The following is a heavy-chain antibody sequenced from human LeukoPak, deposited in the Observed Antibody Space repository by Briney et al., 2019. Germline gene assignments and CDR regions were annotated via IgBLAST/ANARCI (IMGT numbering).Heavy chain of an antibody. CDR1: GYIFSTYW. CDR3: ARERGLLSAKTFDY. Sequence: GGSLRLSCVGSGYIFSTYWMNWVRQAPGKGLEWVANIKQDGSEKYHVDSVKGRFTISRDNAKNSLYLQMNSLRAEDTAVYYCARERGLLSAKTFDYWGQGTLVTVSS. D-gene: IGHD2-15*01. CDR2: IKQDGSEK. V-gene: IGHV3-7*01. J-gene: IGHJ4*02.